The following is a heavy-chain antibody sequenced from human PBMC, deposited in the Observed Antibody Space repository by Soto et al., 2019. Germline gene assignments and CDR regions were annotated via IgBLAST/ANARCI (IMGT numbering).Heavy chain of an antibody. D-gene: IGHD3-10*01. J-gene: IGHJ4*02. V-gene: IGHV2-5*02. CDR3: AHLNTHYYGSGNNY. Sequence: SGPTLVNPTQTLTLACTFSGFSLSTSGVGVGWIRQPPGKALEWLALIYWDDDKRYSPSLKSRLTITKDTSKNQVVLTMTNMDPVDTATYYCAHLNTHYYGSGNNYWGQGTLVTAPQ. CDR1: GFSLSTSGVG. CDR2: IYWDDDK.